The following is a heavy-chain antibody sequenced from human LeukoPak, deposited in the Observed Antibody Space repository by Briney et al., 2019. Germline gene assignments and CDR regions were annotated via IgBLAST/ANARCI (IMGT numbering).Heavy chain of an antibody. Sequence: GASVKVSCRASGYTFTSYYMHWVRQAPGQGLEWMGIINPSGGSTSYAQKFQGRVTITRDTSASTAYMELSSLRSEDMAVYYCARARYESRIWPKSRYDYYHYMDVWGKGTTVTVSS. CDR3: ARARYESRIWPKSRYDYYHYMDV. V-gene: IGHV1-46*01. J-gene: IGHJ6*03. CDR2: INPSGGST. CDR1: GYTFTSYY. D-gene: IGHD3-3*01.